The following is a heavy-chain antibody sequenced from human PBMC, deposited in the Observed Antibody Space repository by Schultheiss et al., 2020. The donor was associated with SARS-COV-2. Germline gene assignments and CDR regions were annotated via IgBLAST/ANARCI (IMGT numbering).Heavy chain of an antibody. V-gene: IGHV3-23*01. J-gene: IGHJ4*02. Sequence: GGSLRLSCAASGFTFSSYAMSWVRQAPGKGLEWVSAISGSGGSTYYADFVKGRFTISRDNSKNTLYLQMNSLRAEDTAVYYCANYDYVWGSYRYIDYWGQGTLVTVSS. CDR1: GFTFSSYA. CDR3: ANYDYVWGSYRYIDY. CDR2: ISGSGGST. D-gene: IGHD3-16*02.